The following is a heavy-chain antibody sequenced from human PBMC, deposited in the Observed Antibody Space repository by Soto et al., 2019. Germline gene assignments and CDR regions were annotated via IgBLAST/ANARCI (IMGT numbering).Heavy chain of an antibody. D-gene: IGHD1-26*01. Sequence: EVQVLESGGGLVQPGGSLRPSCVASLFPFGPNALAGVRQLPGKGLEWVSGLSNTGRRTFYADSVKGRFNISRDNSENTVYLQMNSLRVEDTAVYYCATEMGATQGPFDNWGQGTLVTVSS. V-gene: IGHV3-23*01. CDR3: ATEMGATQGPFDN. CDR1: LFPFGPNA. J-gene: IGHJ4*02. CDR2: LSNTGRRT.